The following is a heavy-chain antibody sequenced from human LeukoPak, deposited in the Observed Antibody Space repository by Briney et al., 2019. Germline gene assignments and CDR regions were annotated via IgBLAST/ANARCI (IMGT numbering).Heavy chain of an antibody. CDR1: GFTFSSNA. CDR3: AKDPVPPLVRT. Sequence: PGGSLRLSCAASGFTFSSNAMNWVRQAPGKGLEWVSAISGSGGSTYYADSVKGRFTISRDNSKNTLYLQMNSLRAEDTAVYYCAKDPVPPLVRTWGQGTLVTVSS. CDR2: ISGSGGST. V-gene: IGHV3-23*01. J-gene: IGHJ5*02. D-gene: IGHD3-10*01.